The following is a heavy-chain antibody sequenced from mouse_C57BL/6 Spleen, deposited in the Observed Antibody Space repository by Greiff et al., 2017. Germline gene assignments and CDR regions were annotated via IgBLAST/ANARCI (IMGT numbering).Heavy chain of an antibody. D-gene: IGHD2-4*01. CDR2: IDPEDGET. CDR1: GFNIKDYY. Sequence: VQLKESGAELVKPGASVKLSCTASGFNIKDYYMHWVKQRTEQGLEWIGRIDPEDGETKYAPKFQGKATITADTSSNTAYLQLSSLTSEDTAVYYCARSRRYDYDVKAMDYWGQGTSVTVSS. J-gene: IGHJ4*01. CDR3: ARSRRYDYDVKAMDY. V-gene: IGHV14-2*01.